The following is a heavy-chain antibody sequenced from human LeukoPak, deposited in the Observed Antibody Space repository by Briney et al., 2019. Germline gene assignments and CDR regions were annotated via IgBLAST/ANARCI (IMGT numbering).Heavy chain of an antibody. CDR2: VRYDGSNK. CDR3: ARATAAPWDY. Sequence: GGSLRLSCAASGFTFSSYGMYWVRQAPGKGLEGVAFVRYDGSNKYYADSVKGRFTISRDNSKNTLDLQMKSLRAEDTAVYYCARATAAPWDYWGQGTLVTVSS. J-gene: IGHJ4*02. D-gene: IGHD6-13*01. CDR1: GFTFSSYG. V-gene: IGHV3-30*02.